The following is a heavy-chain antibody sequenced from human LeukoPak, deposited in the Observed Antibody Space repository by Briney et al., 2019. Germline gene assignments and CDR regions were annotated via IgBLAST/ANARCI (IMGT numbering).Heavy chain of an antibody. CDR3: ARGRALGNWFDP. V-gene: IGHV4-34*01. CDR2: INHSGST. Sequence: NPSETLSLTCAVYGGSFSGFHWNWIRQPPGKGLEWIGDINHSGSTHYNPSLKSRVTISVDPSKNQFSLKLSSVTAADTAVYYCARGRALGNWFDPWGQGTLVTVSS. J-gene: IGHJ5*02. CDR1: GGSFSGFH.